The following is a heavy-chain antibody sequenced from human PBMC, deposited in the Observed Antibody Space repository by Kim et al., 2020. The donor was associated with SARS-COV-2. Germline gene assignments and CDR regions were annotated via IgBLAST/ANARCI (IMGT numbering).Heavy chain of an antibody. D-gene: IGHD6-13*01. Sequence: ASVKVSCKVSGYTLTELSMHWVRQAPGKGLEWMGGFDPEDGETIYAQKFQGRVTMTEDTSTDTAYMELSSLRSEDTAVYYCATDVAAAAGTLYDAFDIWGQGTMVTVSS. CDR3: ATDVAAAAGTLYDAFDI. J-gene: IGHJ3*02. CDR2: FDPEDGET. CDR1: GYTLTELS. V-gene: IGHV1-24*01.